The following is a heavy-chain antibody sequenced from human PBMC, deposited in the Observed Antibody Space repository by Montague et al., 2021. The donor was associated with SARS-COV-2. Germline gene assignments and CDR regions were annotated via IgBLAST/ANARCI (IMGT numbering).Heavy chain of an antibody. J-gene: IGHJ6*02. CDR3: ARGGYYDNTGYYSDYCYNLDV. CDR2: IFHSGRT. CDR1: GGSIDSFY. D-gene: IGHD3-22*01. Sequence: SETLSLTCTVSGGSIDSFYWSWIRRPPGKGLEWIGCIFHSGRTYXNPSLKSRVSMSVDTSKNQVSLRLSSLTAADTAVYYCARGGYYDNTGYYSDYCYNLDVWGQGTTVTVSS. V-gene: IGHV4-59*01.